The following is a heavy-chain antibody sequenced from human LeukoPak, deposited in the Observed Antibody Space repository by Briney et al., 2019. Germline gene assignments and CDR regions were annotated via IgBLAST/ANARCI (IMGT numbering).Heavy chain of an antibody. Sequence: GRSLRLSCAASGFTFSSYAMHWVRQAPGKGLEWVAVISYDGSNKYYADSVKGRFTISRDNSKNTLYLQMNSLRAEDTAVYYCASELLPDYYYYGMDVWGKGTTVTVSS. CDR3: ASELLPDYYYYGMDV. D-gene: IGHD2-15*01. J-gene: IGHJ6*04. V-gene: IGHV3-30*04. CDR1: GFTFSSYA. CDR2: ISYDGSNK.